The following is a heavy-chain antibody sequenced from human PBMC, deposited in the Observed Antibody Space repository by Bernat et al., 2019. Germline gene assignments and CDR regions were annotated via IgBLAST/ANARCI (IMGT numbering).Heavy chain of an antibody. J-gene: IGHJ4*02. D-gene: IGHD6-19*01. V-gene: IGHV3-64*01. CDR2: ISSNGGST. Sequence: EVQLVESGGGLVQPGGSRRLSCAASGFTFSSYAMHWVRQAPGKGLEYVSAISSNGGSTYYANSVKGRFTISRDNSKNTLYLQMGSLRAEDMAVYYCARGSGAVAGTTDYWGQGTLVTVSS. CDR3: ARGSGAVAGTTDY. CDR1: GFTFSSYA.